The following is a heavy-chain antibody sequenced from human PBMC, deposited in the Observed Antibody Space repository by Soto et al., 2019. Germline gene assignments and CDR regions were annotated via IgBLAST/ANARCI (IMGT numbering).Heavy chain of an antibody. CDR1: GGTFSSYT. CDR3: ARDSLNQSSSSWYSHSPINWFDP. Sequence: SVKVSCKASGGTFSSYTISWVRQAPGQGLEWMGRIIPILGIANYAQKFQGRVTITADKSTSTAYMELSSLRSEDTAVYYCARDSLNQSSSSWYSHSPINWFDPWGQGTLVTVSS. D-gene: IGHD6-13*01. J-gene: IGHJ5*02. CDR2: IIPILGIA. V-gene: IGHV1-69*04.